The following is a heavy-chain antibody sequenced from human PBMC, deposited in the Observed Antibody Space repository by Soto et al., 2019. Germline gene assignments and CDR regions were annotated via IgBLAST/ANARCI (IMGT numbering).Heavy chain of an antibody. J-gene: IGHJ5*02. V-gene: IGHV1-2*02. CDR3: ASHGPGARFDT. CDR2: TDPNNGAT. Sequence: QVQLVQSGAEVKKPGASVKVSCKAPRYIFTAYFMHWVRQAPGQGLEWMGWTDPNNGATHYGLSFQGRVTMTRDMSISTAYIELSSLRSDDTAVYYCASHGPGARFDTWGQGTLVIVSS. CDR1: RYIFTAYF.